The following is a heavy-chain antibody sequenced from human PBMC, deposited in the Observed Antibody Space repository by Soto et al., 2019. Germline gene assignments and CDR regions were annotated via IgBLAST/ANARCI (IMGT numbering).Heavy chain of an antibody. D-gene: IGHD1-26*01. CDR3: TRGYSGIDIYAFDI. V-gene: IGHV3-72*01. CDR2: SGNKANSDTT. Sequence: LRLSCAASGSTLSDHYVDWVSQAPGKGLEWVGRSGNKANSDTTEYGSSVKGRFTISRDDSKNSMYLQMNSLKTEDTAVYYCTRGYSGIDIYAFDIWGQGTLVTVSS. CDR1: GSTLSDHY. J-gene: IGHJ3*02.